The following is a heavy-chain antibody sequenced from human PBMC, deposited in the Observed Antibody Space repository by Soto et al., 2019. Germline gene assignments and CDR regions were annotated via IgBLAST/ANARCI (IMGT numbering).Heavy chain of an antibody. V-gene: IGHV3-21*01. Sequence: VGSLRLSCAASGFTFSSYSMNWVRQAPGKGLEWVSSIRSSSSYIYYADSVKGRFTISRDNAKNSLYLQMNSLRAEDTAVYYCARDCRGWTTVVTPYYYYGMDVWGQGTTVTVSS. CDR2: IRSSSSYI. CDR3: ARDCRGWTTVVTPYYYYGMDV. D-gene: IGHD4-17*01. J-gene: IGHJ6*02. CDR1: GFTFSSYS.